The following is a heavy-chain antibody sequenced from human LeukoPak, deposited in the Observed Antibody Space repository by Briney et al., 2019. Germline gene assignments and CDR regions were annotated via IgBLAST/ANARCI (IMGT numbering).Heavy chain of an antibody. CDR3: AAYQLQLASDY. V-gene: IGHV4-4*07. CDR2: IYSSGDT. D-gene: IGHD2-2*01. CDR1: GGPISSYY. Sequence: SETLSLTCTVSGGPISSYYWSWIRQPAGKGLEWIGRIYSSGDTNYNPSLKSRVTMSIDTSKKQFSLNLSSVTAADTAVYYCAAYQLQLASDYWGQGTLVTVSS. J-gene: IGHJ4*02.